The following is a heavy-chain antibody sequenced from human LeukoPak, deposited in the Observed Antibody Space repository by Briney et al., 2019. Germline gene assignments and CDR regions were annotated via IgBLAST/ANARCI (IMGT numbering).Heavy chain of an antibody. CDR3: ASAMVVASIDAFDI. V-gene: IGHV1-2*06. D-gene: IGHD2-15*01. J-gene: IGHJ3*02. Sequence: GASVKVSCKASGYTFTGYYMHWVRQAPGQGRERMGRINPNSGGTNYAQKFQGRVTITRDTANRTDYIELSRLRSDDTAVYYCASAMVVASIDAFDIWGQGTMVTVSS. CDR2: INPNSGGT. CDR1: GYTFTGYY.